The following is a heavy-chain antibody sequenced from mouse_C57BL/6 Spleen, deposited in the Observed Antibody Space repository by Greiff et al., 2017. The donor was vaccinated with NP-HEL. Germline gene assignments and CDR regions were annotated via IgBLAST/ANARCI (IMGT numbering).Heavy chain of an antibody. CDR1: GYTFTSYW. J-gene: IGHJ2*01. Sequence: VQLQQSGAELVRPGSSVKLSCKASGYTFTSYWMDWVKQRPGQGLEWIGNIYPSDSETHYNQKFKDKATLTVDKSSSTAYMQLSSLTSEDSAVYCCARGGGHPGYWGQGTTLTVSS. CDR2: IYPSDSET. CDR3: ARGGGHPGY. V-gene: IGHV1-61*01. D-gene: IGHD1-1*02.